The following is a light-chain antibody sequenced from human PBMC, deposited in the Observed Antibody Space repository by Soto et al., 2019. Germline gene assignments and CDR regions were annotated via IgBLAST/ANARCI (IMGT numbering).Light chain of an antibody. CDR3: QQYNNWPPIT. J-gene: IGKJ3*01. CDR1: QSVSSN. Sequence: EIVMTQSPATLSVSPGERATLSCRASQSVSSNLAWYQQKPGQAPRLLIYGASTRAVGIPARFSGSGSGTEFNLTISSLQSEDFAVYYCQQYNNWPPITFGPGTKVDIK. CDR2: GAS. V-gene: IGKV3-15*01.